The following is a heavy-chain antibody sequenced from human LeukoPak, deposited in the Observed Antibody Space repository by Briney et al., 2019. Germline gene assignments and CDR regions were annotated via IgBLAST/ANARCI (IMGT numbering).Heavy chain of an antibody. CDR3: AKGDVLLWFGELPEDY. J-gene: IGHJ4*02. D-gene: IGHD3-10*01. CDR1: GFTFSSYG. CDR2: ISGSGGST. V-gene: IGHV3-23*01. Sequence: GGSLRFPCAASGFTFSSYGMSWVRQAPGKGLEWVSAISGSGGSTYYADSVKGRFTISRDNSKNTLYLQMNSLRAEDTAVYYCAKGDVLLWFGELPEDYWGQGTLVTVSS.